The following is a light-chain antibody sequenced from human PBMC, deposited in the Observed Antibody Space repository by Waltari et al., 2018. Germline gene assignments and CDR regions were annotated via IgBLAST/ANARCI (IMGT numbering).Light chain of an antibody. V-gene: IGKV1-16*01. CDR1: QGISPY. CDR2: AAS. Sequence: DIQMTQSPSSLSASVGDTVTITFRASQGISPYLAWYQQKPGKAPKRLIYAASTLQGGVPSRFSGSGSGTVFTLPISSLQPKDLRNDSWQQRSGHPAAFGQGAKVEIK. CDR3: QQRSGHPAA. J-gene: IGKJ1*01.